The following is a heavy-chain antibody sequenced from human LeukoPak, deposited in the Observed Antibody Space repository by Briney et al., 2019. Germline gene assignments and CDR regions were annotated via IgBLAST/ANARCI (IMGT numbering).Heavy chain of an antibody. Sequence: ASVKVSCKASGYTFTSYGISWVRQAPGQGLEWMGWISAYNGNTNYAQKLQGRVTMTTDTSTSTAYMELRSLRSDDTAVYYCAREITIFGVVIPKNWFDPGAREPWSPSPQ. CDR1: GYTFTSYG. CDR3: AREITIFGVVIPKNWFDP. V-gene: IGHV1-18*01. J-gene: IGHJ5*02. CDR2: ISAYNGNT. D-gene: IGHD3-3*01.